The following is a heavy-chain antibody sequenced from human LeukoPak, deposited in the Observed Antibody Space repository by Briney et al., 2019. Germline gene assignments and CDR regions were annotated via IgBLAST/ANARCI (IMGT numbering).Heavy chain of an antibody. J-gene: IGHJ4*02. CDR1: GGSFSGYY. CDR2: INHSGST. CDR3: ARGSKTPDY. Sequence: SETLSLTCAVYGGSFSGYYWSWIRQPPGKGLEWIGEINHSGSTNYNPSLKSRVTISVDTSKNQFSLKLSSVTAADTAVYYCARGSKTPDYWGQGTLVTVSS. V-gene: IGHV4-34*01.